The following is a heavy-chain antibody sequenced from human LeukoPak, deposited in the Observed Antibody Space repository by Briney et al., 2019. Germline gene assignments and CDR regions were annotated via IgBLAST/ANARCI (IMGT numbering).Heavy chain of an antibody. CDR2: ISGSGGT. D-gene: IGHD4-17*01. J-gene: IGHJ4*02. Sequence: GGSLRLSCAAFGLTFTENATSWVRQAPGKGLEWVSAISGSGGTFYADSVKGRFTISGDSSKNILYLQMNSLRAEDTALYYCATLYHDHGAYWGQGTLVTVSS. CDR1: GLTFTENA. V-gene: IGHV3-23*01. CDR3: ATLYHDHGAY.